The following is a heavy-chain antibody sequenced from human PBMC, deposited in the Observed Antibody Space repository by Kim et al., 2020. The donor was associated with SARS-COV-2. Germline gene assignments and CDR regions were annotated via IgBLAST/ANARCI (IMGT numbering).Heavy chain of an antibody. D-gene: IGHD1-20*01. Sequence: SETLSLTCTVSGGSISSGGYYWSWIRQHPGKGLEWIGYIYYSGSTYYNPSLKSRVTISVDTSKNQFSLKLSSVTAADTAVYYCARDGITGIPLWGQGTMVTVSS. CDR2: IYYSGST. J-gene: IGHJ3*01. CDR3: ARDGITGIPL. V-gene: IGHV4-31*03. CDR1: GGSISSGGYY.